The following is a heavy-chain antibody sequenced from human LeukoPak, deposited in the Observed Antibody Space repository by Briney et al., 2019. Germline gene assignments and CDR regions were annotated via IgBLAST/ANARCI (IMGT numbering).Heavy chain of an antibody. CDR2: ISHSGGST. Sequence: GGSLRLSCAASGFPFSSYAMSWVRQAPGKGLEWVSAISHSGGSTYYADSVKGRFTISRDNSKNTFYLQMNSLRAEDTAVYYCAKDEVATITWGFLDYWGQGTLVTVSS. D-gene: IGHD5-12*01. CDR1: GFPFSSYA. CDR3: AKDEVATITWGFLDY. J-gene: IGHJ4*02. V-gene: IGHV3-23*01.